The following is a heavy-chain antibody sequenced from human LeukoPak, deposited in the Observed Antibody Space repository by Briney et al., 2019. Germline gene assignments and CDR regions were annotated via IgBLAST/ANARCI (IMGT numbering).Heavy chain of an antibody. CDR3: ASGSDFWSGYYIPPPLDY. CDR1: GFTFSDYY. Sequence: PGGSLRLSCAASGFTFSDYYMSWIRQAPGKGLEWVSYISSSGSTIYYADSVKGRFTISRDNAKNSLYLQMNSLRAEDTAVYYCASGSDFWSGYYIPPPLDYWGQGTLVTVSS. J-gene: IGHJ4*02. CDR2: ISSSGSTI. D-gene: IGHD3-3*01. V-gene: IGHV3-11*01.